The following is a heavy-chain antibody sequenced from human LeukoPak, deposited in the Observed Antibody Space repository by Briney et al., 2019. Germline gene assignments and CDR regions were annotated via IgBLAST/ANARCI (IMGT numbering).Heavy chain of an antibody. J-gene: IGHJ4*02. CDR1: GYTFTSYD. D-gene: IGHD4-17*01. V-gene: IGHV1-8*01. CDR2: MNPNSGNT. CDR3: ARGGDYGDYPY. Sequence: ASVKLSCKASGYTFTSYDINWVRQATGKGLEWMGWMNPNSGNTGYAQRFQGTVTMTRNTSISTAYMELSSLRSEDTAVYYCARGGDYGDYPYWGQGTLVTVSS.